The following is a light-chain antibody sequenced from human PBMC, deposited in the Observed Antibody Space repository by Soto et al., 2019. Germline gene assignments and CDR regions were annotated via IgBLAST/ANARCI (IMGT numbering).Light chain of an antibody. CDR3: QQRDIWPWT. J-gene: IGKJ1*01. V-gene: IGKV3-11*01. CDR2: DAS. Sequence: EIVLTQSPATLSLSPGERATLSCWVSQSVNRYLVWYQQKPGQAPRLLMYDASKRATGIPARFSGSGSGTDFTLTISSLEPEDFAVYYCQQRDIWPWTFGQGTKVEIK. CDR1: QSVNRY.